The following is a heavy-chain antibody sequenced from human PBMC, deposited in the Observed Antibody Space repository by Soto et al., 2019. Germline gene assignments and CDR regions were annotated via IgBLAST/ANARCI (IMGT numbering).Heavy chain of an antibody. D-gene: IGHD3-16*02. J-gene: IGHJ4*02. Sequence: QVQLAQSGAEERKPGASVKVSCEATGYTFTAYAMHWVRQAPGQRLEWMVWINPPNDNTKYSQKFQGRLTITSDTSANTVYMELNSLTSEDTAMYYCTRSAISPYGGLIGPFDYWGQGNLVTVSS. CDR1: GYTFTAYA. CDR3: TRSAISPYGGLIGPFDY. V-gene: IGHV1-3*05. CDR2: INPPNDNT.